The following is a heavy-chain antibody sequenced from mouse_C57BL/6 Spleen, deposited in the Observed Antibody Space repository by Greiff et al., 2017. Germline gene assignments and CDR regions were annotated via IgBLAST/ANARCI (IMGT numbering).Heavy chain of an antibody. CDR2: ISSGGSYT. D-gene: IGHD2-14*01. V-gene: IGHV5-6*01. J-gene: IGHJ4*01. CDR1: GFTFSSYG. Sequence: EVKVVESGGDLVKPGGSLKLSCAASGFTFSSYGMSWVRQTPDKRLEWVATISSGGSYTYYPDSVKGRFTISRDNAKNTLYLQMSSLKSEDTAMYYCARQGVRRDYYAMDYWGQGTSVTVSS. CDR3: ARQGVRRDYYAMDY.